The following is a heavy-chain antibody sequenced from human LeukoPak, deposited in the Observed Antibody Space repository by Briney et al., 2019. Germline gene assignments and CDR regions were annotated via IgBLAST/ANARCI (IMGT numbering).Heavy chain of an antibody. Sequence: SETLSLTCTVSGGSITTYYWTWIRQPPGKGLEWIGYINYSGSTYYNPSLKSRVTISVDTSKNQFSLKLSSVTAPDMAVFYCGRPRPPGSYQNWFDPWGQGTPVTVSS. D-gene: IGHD3-10*01. V-gene: IGHV4-59*08. CDR3: GRPRPPGSYQNWFDP. CDR1: GGSITTYY. CDR2: INYSGST. J-gene: IGHJ5*02.